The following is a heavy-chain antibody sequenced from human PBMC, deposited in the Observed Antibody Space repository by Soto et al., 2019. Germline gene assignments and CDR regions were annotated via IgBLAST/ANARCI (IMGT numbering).Heavy chain of an antibody. V-gene: IGHV3-23*01. CDR2: ISRSGDDT. J-gene: IGHJ4*02. CDR3: AKDTGGSAWYGLSDY. CDR1: GFTFSNYA. Sequence: EVQLLESGGGFVQPGGSLRLSCAASGFTFSNYAMTWVRQAPGKGLEWVSSISRSGDDTYYVDSVKGRFTVSRDNSKNTLYLQMNSVRADATAIYYCAKDTGGSAWYGLSDYWGQGTLVAVSS. D-gene: IGHD6-19*01.